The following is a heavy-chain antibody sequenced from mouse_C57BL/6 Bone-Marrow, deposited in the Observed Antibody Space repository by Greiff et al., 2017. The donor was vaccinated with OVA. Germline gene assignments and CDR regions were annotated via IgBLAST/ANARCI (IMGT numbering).Heavy chain of an antibody. CDR3: ARWGEGYFDG. Sequence: QVQLQQSGAELARPGASVKMSCKASGYTFTSYTMHWVKQRPGQGLEWIGYINPSSGYTKYNQKFKDKATLTADKSSSTAYMQLSSLTSEDSAVDYWARWGEGYFDGGGTGTTVTVSS. CDR2: INPSSGYT. CDR1: GYTFTSYT. J-gene: IGHJ1*03. V-gene: IGHV1-4*01.